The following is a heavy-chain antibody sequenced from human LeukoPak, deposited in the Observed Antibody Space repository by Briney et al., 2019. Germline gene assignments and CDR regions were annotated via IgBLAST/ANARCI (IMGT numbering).Heavy chain of an antibody. Sequence: GGSLRLSCVASGFTFSSYGMHWVRQAPGKGLERVAVISYDGSNKYYADSVKGRFTISRDNSKNTLYLQMNSLRAEDTAVYYCAKDLEGLALRDFDWLSAFDYWGQGTLVTVSS. J-gene: IGHJ4*02. CDR1: GFTFSSYG. D-gene: IGHD3-9*01. V-gene: IGHV3-30*18. CDR2: ISYDGSNK. CDR3: AKDLEGLALRDFDWLSAFDY.